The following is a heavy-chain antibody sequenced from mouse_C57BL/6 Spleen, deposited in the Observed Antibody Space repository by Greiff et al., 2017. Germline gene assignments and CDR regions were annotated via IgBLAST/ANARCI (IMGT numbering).Heavy chain of an antibody. J-gene: IGHJ4*01. V-gene: IGHV5-16*01. CDR3: ARGDGSSIYYAMDY. Sequence: DVMLVESEGGLVQPGSSMKLSCTASGFTFSDYYMAWVRQVPEKGLEWVANINYDGSSTYYLDSLKCRFIISRDNAKNILYLQMSSLKSEDTATYYCARGDGSSIYYAMDYWGQGTSGTVSS. CDR2: INYDGSST. CDR1: GFTFSDYY. D-gene: IGHD1-1*01.